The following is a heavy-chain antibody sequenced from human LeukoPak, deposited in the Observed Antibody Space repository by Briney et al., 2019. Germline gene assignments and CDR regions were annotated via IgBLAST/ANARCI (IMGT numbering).Heavy chain of an antibody. CDR1: GYTFTSYY. D-gene: IGHD6-13*01. CDR3: ARDLAAADTDY. V-gene: IGHV1-46*01. J-gene: IGHJ4*02. CDR2: INPSGGST. Sequence: ASVKVSCKSSGYTFTSYYMHWVRQAPGQGLEWMGIINPSGGSTSYAQKFQGRVTMTRDTSTSTVYMELSSLRSEDTAVYYCARDLAAADTDYWGQGTLVTVSS.